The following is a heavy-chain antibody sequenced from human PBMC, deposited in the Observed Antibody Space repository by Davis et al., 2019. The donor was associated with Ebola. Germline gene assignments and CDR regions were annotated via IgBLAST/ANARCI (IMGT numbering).Heavy chain of an antibody. V-gene: IGHV5-51*01. CDR2: IYPGDSDT. Sequence: GESLKISCTGSGYSFTSYWISWVRQLPGKGPEWMGIIYPGDSDTRYSPSFQGQVTISADKSISTAYLQWSSLKASDTAMYYCARLMGYCSSTSCYAEYFQHWGQGTLVTVSS. CDR1: GYSFTSYW. J-gene: IGHJ1*01. CDR3: ARLMGYCSSTSCYAEYFQH. D-gene: IGHD2-2*01.